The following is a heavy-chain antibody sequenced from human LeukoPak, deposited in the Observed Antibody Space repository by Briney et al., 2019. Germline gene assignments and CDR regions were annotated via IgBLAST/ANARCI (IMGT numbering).Heavy chain of an antibody. Sequence: GASVKVSCKASGYRFTSYGISWVLQAHGQVVERMGWISGYNGNTNYAQKLQGRVTMTTDTSTSTAYMELRSLRSDDTAVYYCAREYCSTTRCYMADYWGQGTLVTVSS. D-gene: IGHD2-2*01. CDR2: ISGYNGNT. J-gene: IGHJ4*02. CDR1: GYRFTSYG. CDR3: AREYCSTTRCYMADY. V-gene: IGHV1-18*01.